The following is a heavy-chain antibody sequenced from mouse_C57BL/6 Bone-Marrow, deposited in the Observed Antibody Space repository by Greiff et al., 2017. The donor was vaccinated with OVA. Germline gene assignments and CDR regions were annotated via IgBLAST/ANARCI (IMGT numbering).Heavy chain of an antibody. V-gene: IGHV1-55*01. CDR3: ARGKGWLDGYYPCYWYFDV. Sequence: QVQLQQPGAELVKPGASVKMSCKASGYTFTSYWITWVKQRPGQGLEWIGDIYPGSGSTNYNEKFTSKATLTVDTSSSTAYMQLSSLTSEDSAVYYCARGKGWLDGYYPCYWYFDVWGTGTTVTVSS. D-gene: IGHD2-3*01. CDR1: GYTFTSYW. J-gene: IGHJ1*03. CDR2: IYPGSGST.